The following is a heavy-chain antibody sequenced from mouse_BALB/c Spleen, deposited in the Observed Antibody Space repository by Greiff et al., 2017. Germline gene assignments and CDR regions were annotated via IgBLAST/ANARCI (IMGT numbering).Heavy chain of an antibody. D-gene: IGHD1-2*01. CDR3: ARSGATAYYWYFDV. Sequence: VQLLQSGAELAKPGASVKMSCKASGYTFTSYCMYWVKQSPGNGLELIGYINPSTGYTEYNQKFKDKATLTADKSSSTAYMQLSSLTSEDSAVYYCARSGATAYYWYFDVWGAGTTVTVSS. J-gene: IGHJ1*01. V-gene: IGHV1-7*01. CDR1: GYTFTSYC. CDR2: INPSTGYT.